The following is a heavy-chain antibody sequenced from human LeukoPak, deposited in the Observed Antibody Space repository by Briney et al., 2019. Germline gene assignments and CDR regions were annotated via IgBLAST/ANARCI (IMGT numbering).Heavy chain of an antibody. CDR1: GGSISSYY. CDR2: IYTSGST. J-gene: IGHJ4*02. Sequence: PSEALFLSCTVSGGSISSYYWSRIRQPPGKGLEWNGHIYTSGSTNYNHSLKSRVTISVDTSKNHFSLRLSSVTAADTAVYYCARHKLGRGSSSYFDYWGQGTLVTVSS. CDR3: ARHKLGRGSSSYFDY. D-gene: IGHD6-6*01. V-gene: IGHV4-4*09.